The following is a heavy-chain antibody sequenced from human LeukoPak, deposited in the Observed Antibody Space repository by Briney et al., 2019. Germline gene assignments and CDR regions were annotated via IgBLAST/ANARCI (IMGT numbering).Heavy chain of an antibody. CDR2: IYYSGST. CDR3: ARHSRRFWSGYYKNYYYYYMDV. D-gene: IGHD3-3*01. CDR1: GGSISSYY. V-gene: IGHV4-59*08. Sequence: PSETLSLTCTVSGGSISSYYWSWIGQPPGKGLEGIGYIYYSGSTNYNPSLKTRITISVDTSKNQFSLKLRSVTAPYTAVYYCARHSRRFWSGYYKNYYYYYMDVWGKGTTVTVSS. J-gene: IGHJ6*03.